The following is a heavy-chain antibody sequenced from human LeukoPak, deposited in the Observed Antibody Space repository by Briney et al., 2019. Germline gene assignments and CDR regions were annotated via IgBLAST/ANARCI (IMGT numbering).Heavy chain of an antibody. CDR2: IYSSEST. D-gene: IGHD6-19*01. CDR1: GGSISSAGYY. V-gene: IGHV4-61*08. Sequence: PSETLSLTCTVSGGSISSAGYYWTWIRQHPGKGLECIGYIYSSESTYYNPSLKSRVTISVDTSKNQFSLKLSSVTAADTAVYYCARSAGYSSGLAFDYWGQGTLVTVSS. CDR3: ARSAGYSSGLAFDY. J-gene: IGHJ4*02.